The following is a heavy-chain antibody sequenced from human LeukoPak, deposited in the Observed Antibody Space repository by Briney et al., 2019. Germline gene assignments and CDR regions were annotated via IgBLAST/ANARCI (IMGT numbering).Heavy chain of an antibody. Sequence: ASVKVSCKASGYTFTSYGISWVRQAPGQGLEWTGWISAYNGNTNYAQKLQGRVTMTTDTSTSTAYMELRSLRSDDTAVYYCARGASGSPRGDFDYWGQGTLVTVSS. V-gene: IGHV1-18*01. J-gene: IGHJ4*02. CDR2: ISAYNGNT. CDR1: GYTFTSYG. CDR3: ARGASGSPRGDFDY. D-gene: IGHD1-26*01.